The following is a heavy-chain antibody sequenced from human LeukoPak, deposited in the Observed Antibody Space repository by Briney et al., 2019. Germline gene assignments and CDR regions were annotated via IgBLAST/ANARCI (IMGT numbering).Heavy chain of an antibody. Sequence: GTSVKVSCKASGGTFSSYAISWVRQAPGQGLEWMGGIIPIFGTANYAQKFQGRVTITADKSTSTAYMELSSLRSEDTAVYYCARVHPSSSTYYYYYYMDVWGKGTTVTVSS. CDR2: IIPIFGTA. D-gene: IGHD6-13*01. CDR1: GGTFSSYA. CDR3: ARVHPSSSTYYYYYYMDV. J-gene: IGHJ6*03. V-gene: IGHV1-69*06.